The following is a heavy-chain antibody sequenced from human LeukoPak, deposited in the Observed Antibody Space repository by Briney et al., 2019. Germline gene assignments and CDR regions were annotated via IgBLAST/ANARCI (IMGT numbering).Heavy chain of an antibody. Sequence: SETLSLTCTVSGGSTSSYYWSWIRQPPGKGLEWIGYIYYSGSTNYNPSLKSRVTISVDTSKNQFSLKLSSVTAADTAVYYCARGRPEWGYPKLDYWGQGTLVTVSS. CDR3: ARGRPEWGYPKLDY. V-gene: IGHV4-59*01. D-gene: IGHD3-3*01. J-gene: IGHJ4*02. CDR2: IYYSGST. CDR1: GGSTSSYY.